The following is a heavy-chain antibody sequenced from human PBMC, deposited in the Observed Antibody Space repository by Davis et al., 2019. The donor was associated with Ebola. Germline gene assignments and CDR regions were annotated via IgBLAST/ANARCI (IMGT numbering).Heavy chain of an antibody. CDR1: GFTFSSYA. D-gene: IGHD3-3*01. J-gene: IGHJ6*02. V-gene: IGHV3-23*01. CDR3: AKVTRPHNVLRFLEWLLSHYGMDV. CDR2: ISGSGGST. Sequence: GGSLRLSCAASGFTFSSYAMSWVRQAPGKGLEWVSTISGSGGSTYYADSVKGRFTISRDNSKNTLYLQMNSLRAEDTAVYYCAKVTRPHNVLRFLEWLLSHYGMDVWGQGTTVTVPS.